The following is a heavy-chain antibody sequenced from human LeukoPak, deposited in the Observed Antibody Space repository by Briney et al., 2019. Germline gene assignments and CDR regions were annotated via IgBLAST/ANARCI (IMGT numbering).Heavy chain of an antibody. CDR2: ITHSGST. CDR3: ARLDCSSTTCYAYFDY. CDR1: GGSFSGYY. D-gene: IGHD2-2*01. V-gene: IGHV4-34*01. J-gene: IGHJ4*02. Sequence: SETLSLTCAVYGGSFSGYYWSWIRQPPGKGLEWIGEITHSGSTNYNPSLESRVTISVDTSKNQFSLKLSSVTAADTAVYYCARLDCSSTTCYAYFDYWGQGTLVTVSS.